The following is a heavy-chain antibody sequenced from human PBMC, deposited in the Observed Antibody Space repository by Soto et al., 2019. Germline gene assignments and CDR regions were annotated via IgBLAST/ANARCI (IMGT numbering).Heavy chain of an antibody. V-gene: IGHV1-18*01. CDR3: TREGSAPYYYYVMDA. Sequence: QVQLEQSAPEVKKPGASVKVSCKASGYTFTTYGISWVRQAPGEGLEWLGWINTHNGNTNYAQNLQGRVFMTADTSTNTAYMELRSLRSDETAISYCTREGSAPYYYYVMDAWGQGTTVTVSS. CDR2: INTHNGNT. D-gene: IGHD3-10*01. J-gene: IGHJ6*02. CDR1: GYTFTTYG.